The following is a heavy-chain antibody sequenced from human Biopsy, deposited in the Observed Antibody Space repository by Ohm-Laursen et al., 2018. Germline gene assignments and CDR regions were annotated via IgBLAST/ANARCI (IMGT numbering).Heavy chain of an antibody. CDR1: GYTFTGQY. CDR3: ARGPRGLVVITTTALYFDY. J-gene: IGHJ4*02. Sequence: ASVKVSCKASGYTFTGQYLHWVRQVPGQGLEWMGRINPNNDNTAYAQKFQGRITMTKDMSTSTVYMDLSSLTFDDSAVYYCARGPRGLVVITTTALYFDYWGQGTLVTVTS. D-gene: IGHD3-22*01. V-gene: IGHV1-46*01. CDR2: INPNNDNT.